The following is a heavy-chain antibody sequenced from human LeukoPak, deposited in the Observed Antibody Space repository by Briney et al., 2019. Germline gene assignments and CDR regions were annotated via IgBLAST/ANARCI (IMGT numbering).Heavy chain of an antibody. J-gene: IGHJ3*01. Sequence: PSETLSLTCTVSAVSINSYYWGWIRQPPGKGLEWIGSLFYSGNTYYNPSLKSRVTISVDTSKNQFSLKLSSVTAADTAVYYCARTLGSGSYYNAYDAFDFWGQGTMVTVSS. V-gene: IGHV4-39*07. D-gene: IGHD3-10*01. CDR2: LFYSGNT. CDR1: AVSINSYY. CDR3: ARTLGSGSYYNAYDAFDF.